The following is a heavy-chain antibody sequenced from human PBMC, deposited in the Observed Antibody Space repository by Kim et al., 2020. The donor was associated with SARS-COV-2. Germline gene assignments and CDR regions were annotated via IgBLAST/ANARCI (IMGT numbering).Heavy chain of an antibody. CDR3: AKVTHSYYDFWSGYYPDYYYYGMDV. V-gene: IGHV3-30*18. CDR2: ISYDGSNK. CDR1: VFTFSTYG. D-gene: IGHD3-3*01. J-gene: IGHJ6*02. Sequence: GGSLRLSCAASVFTFSTYGMHWVRQAPGKGLEWVAVISYDGSNKYYADSVKGRFTISRDNSKNTLYLQMNSLRAEDTAVYYCAKVTHSYYDFWSGYYPDYYYYGMDVWGQGTTVTVSS.